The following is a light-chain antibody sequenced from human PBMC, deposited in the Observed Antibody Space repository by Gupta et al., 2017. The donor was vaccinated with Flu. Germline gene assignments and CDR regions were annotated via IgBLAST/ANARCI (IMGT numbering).Light chain of an antibody. Sequence: QSALSQPPSASGSPGQSITISCPVTSSDIGAYKYVSWHQQHAGKAPKLIIYEVTKRPSGVPDRFSGSKSGNTASLTVSGLQAEDEGDYYCSSHTVSDTFVFGTGTAVTVL. CDR1: SSDIGAYKY. CDR3: SSHTVSDTFV. CDR2: EVT. V-gene: IGLV2-8*01. J-gene: IGLJ1*01.